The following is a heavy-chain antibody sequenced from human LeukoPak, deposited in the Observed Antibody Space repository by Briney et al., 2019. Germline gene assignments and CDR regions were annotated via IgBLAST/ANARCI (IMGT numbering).Heavy chain of an antibody. J-gene: IGHJ6*02. Sequence: GRSLRLSCAASGFTFSSYGMHWVRQAPGKGLEWVAVISYDGSNKYYADSVKGRFTISRDNSKNTLYLQMNSLRAEDTAVYYWAKDLLVRYCSRTSCYSRGGVYMDVWARGTAVIV. D-gene: IGHD2-2*01. V-gene: IGHV3-30*18. CDR2: ISYDGSNK. CDR1: GFTFSSYG. CDR3: AKDLLVRYCSRTSCYSRGGVYMDV.